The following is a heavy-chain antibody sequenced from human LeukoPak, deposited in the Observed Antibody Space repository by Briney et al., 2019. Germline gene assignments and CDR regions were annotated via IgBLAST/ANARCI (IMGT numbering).Heavy chain of an antibody. CDR2: ISSTGST. V-gene: IGHV4-61*02. CDR1: GDSISSGGYY. J-gene: IGHJ4*02. CDR3: ARDSSGTFDY. Sequence: SETLSLTCTVSGDSISSGGYYWSWIRQPAGKGLEWIGRISSTGSTNYNPSLKSRVTISVETSKNQFSLKLSSVTAADTAAYYCARDSSGTFDYWGQRTLVTVSS. D-gene: IGHD3-10*01.